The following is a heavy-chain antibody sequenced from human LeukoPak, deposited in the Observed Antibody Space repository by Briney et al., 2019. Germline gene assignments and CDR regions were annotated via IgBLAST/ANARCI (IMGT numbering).Heavy chain of an antibody. V-gene: IGHV3-30*18. CDR2: ISYDGSNK. D-gene: IGHD6-19*01. CDR3: AKDGVAAVAGSTHFDN. CDR1: GFTFSRYG. J-gene: IGHJ4*02. Sequence: GGSLRLSCAASGFTFSRYGMHWVRQAPGKGLEWVAVISYDGSNKYYADSVKGRFTISRDNSKSTLYLQMNSLRAEDTAVYYCAKDGVAAVAGSTHFDNWGQGTLVTVSS.